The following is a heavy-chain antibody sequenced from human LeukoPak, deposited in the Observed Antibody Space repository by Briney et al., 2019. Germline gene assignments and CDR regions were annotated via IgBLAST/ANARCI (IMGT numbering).Heavy chain of an antibody. V-gene: IGHV1-46*03. CDR1: GYTFTSDY. Sequence: ASVKVSCRTSGYTFTSDYLHWVRQAPGQGLEWMGIINPGDGSTNYAQKFQGRVTMTRDRSTSTIYMELSSLRSEDTAVYYCARVGQLVFDYWGQGTLVTVSS. CDR3: ARVGQLVFDY. J-gene: IGHJ4*02. CDR2: INPGDGST. D-gene: IGHD6-6*01.